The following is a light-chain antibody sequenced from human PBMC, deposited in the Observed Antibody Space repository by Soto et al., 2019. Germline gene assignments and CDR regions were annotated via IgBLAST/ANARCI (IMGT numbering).Light chain of an antibody. CDR2: GAF. Sequence: EIVLTQSAATLSFSPGERSTLSCMASPSVTNYLAWYQQKPGQAPRLLIYGAFNRATGIPARFSGSGSGTDFTLTISSLEPEDFAVYYCQQRKIWPPVTFGQGTRLEIK. CDR3: QQRKIWPPVT. CDR1: PSVTNY. V-gene: IGKV3-11*01. J-gene: IGKJ5*01.